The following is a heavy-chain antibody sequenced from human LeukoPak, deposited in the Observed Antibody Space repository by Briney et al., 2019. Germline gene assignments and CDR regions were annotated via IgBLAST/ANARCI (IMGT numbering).Heavy chain of an antibody. CDR1: GGSFSGYY. J-gene: IGHJ6*02. CDR3: ARVGRFLEWLLSPGGYGMDV. V-gene: IGHV4-34*01. Sequence: SETLSLTCAVYGGSFSGYYWSWIRQPPGKGLEWIGEINHSGSTNYNPSLKSRVTISVDTSKNQFSLKLSSVTAADTAVYYCARVGRFLEWLLSPGGYGMDVWGQGTTATVSS. CDR2: INHSGST. D-gene: IGHD3-3*01.